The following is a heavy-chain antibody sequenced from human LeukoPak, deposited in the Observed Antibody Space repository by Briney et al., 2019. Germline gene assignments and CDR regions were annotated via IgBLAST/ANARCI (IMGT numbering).Heavy chain of an antibody. Sequence: GGSLRLSCAASGLTFSGYDMHWVRQAPGKGLEWVSSISSSSSYIYYADSVKGRFTISRDNAKNSLYLQMNSLRAEDTAVYYCARAGPPYYYGTNAFDIWGQGTMVTVSS. CDR2: ISSSSSYI. CDR3: ARAGPPYYYGTNAFDI. V-gene: IGHV3-21*01. J-gene: IGHJ3*02. CDR1: GLTFSGYD. D-gene: IGHD3-10*01.